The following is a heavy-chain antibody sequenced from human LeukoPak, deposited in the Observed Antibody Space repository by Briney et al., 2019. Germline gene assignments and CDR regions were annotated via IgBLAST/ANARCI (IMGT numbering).Heavy chain of an antibody. J-gene: IGHJ4*02. CDR1: GYTFTSYD. Sequence: ASVKVSCKASGYTFTSYDINWVRPATGQGLEWMGWMNPNSGNTGYAQKFQGRVTMTRNTSISTAYMELSSLRSEDTAVYYCARDVLVGATTDYWGQGTLVTVSS. D-gene: IGHD1-26*01. CDR3: ARDVLVGATTDY. CDR2: MNPNSGNT. V-gene: IGHV1-8*01.